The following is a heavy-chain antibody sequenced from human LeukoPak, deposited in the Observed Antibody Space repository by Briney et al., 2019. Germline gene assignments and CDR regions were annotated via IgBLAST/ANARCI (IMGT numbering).Heavy chain of an antibody. D-gene: IGHD2-2*01. V-gene: IGHV3-33*06. CDR2: IWYGGSNK. Sequence: AGGSLRLSCAASGFTFSSYGMHWVRQAPGKGLEWVAAIWYGGSNKYYADSVKGRFTISRDNSKNTLYLQMNSLRAEDTAVYYCAKARVGVVPAALDYGGQGTLVTVSS. CDR1: GFTFSSYG. CDR3: AKARVGVVPAALDY. J-gene: IGHJ4*02.